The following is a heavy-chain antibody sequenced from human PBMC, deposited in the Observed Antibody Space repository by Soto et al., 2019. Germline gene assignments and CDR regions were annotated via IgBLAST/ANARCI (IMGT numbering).Heavy chain of an antibody. CDR3: ARDKIDDFWSGYSPGYYGMDV. CDR2: INAGTGNT. CDR1: GYTFISYA. Sequence: GASVKVSCKASGYTFISYAIHWVRQAPGQRLEWMGWINAGTGNTKYSQKFQGRVTITRDTSASTAYMELSSLRSEDTAVYYCARDKIDDFWSGYSPGYYGMDVWGQGTTVTVS. D-gene: IGHD3-3*01. J-gene: IGHJ6*02. V-gene: IGHV1-3*01.